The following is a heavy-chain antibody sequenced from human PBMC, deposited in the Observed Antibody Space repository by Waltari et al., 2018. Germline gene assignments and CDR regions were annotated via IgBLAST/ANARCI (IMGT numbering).Heavy chain of an antibody. Sequence: QVQLVQSGAEVKKPGASVKVSCKASGYTFTGYYMHWVRQAPGQGLEWMGWINPNSGGTNYAQKLQGRVTMTRDTSISTAYMELSRLRSDDTAVYYCARVGFWSGPYYFDYWGQGTLVTVSS. J-gene: IGHJ4*02. CDR2: INPNSGGT. V-gene: IGHV1-2*02. CDR1: GYTFTGYY. D-gene: IGHD3-3*01. CDR3: ARVGFWSGPYYFDY.